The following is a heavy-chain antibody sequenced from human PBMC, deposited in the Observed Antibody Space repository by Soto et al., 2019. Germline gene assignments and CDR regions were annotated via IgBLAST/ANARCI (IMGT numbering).Heavy chain of an antibody. CDR1: GFNFQDYT. CDR3: AKGKGGYYYGMDV. V-gene: IGHV3-43*01. D-gene: IGHD1-26*01. J-gene: IGHJ6*02. CDR2: FSWDGRST. Sequence: DVQLVESGGVAVQPGGSLRLSCAASGFNFQDYTMHWVRQPPGKGLEWVSLFSWDGRSTYYADSVKGRFTISRDNSKKSLYLELNSLRTEDTALYYCAKGKGGYYYGMDVWGQGTTVTVFS.